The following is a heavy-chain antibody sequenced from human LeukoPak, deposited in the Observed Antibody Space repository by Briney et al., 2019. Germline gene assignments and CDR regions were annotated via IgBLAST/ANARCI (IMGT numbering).Heavy chain of an antibody. CDR1: GGSFSGYY. D-gene: IGHD3-10*01. J-gene: IGHJ5*02. V-gene: IGHV4-34*01. Sequence: SETLSLTCAVYGGSFSGYYWSWIRQPPGKGLEWIGEINHSRSTNYNPSLKSRVTISVDTSKNQFSLKLSSVTAADTAVYYCARGVPYYYGSGNWFDPWGQGTLVTVSS. CDR3: ARGVPYYYGSGNWFDP. CDR2: INHSRST.